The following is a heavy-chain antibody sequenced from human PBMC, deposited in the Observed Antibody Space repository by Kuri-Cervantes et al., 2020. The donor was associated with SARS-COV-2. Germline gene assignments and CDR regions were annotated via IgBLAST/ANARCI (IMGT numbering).Heavy chain of an antibody. CDR2: ITRSSVYI. V-gene: IGHV3-21*01. Sequence: LSLTCAASGFTVSSNYMSWVRQAPGKGLEWVSSITRSSVYISYADSLKGRFTISRDNAKNSLYLQMNSLRAEDTAVYYCARSPGDGDYDPFDYWGQGTLVTVSS. CDR1: GFTVSSNY. D-gene: IGHD4-17*01. J-gene: IGHJ4*02. CDR3: ARSPGDGDYDPFDY.